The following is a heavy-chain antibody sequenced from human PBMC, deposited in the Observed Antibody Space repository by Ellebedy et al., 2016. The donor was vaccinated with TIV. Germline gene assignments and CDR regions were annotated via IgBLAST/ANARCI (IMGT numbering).Heavy chain of an antibody. CDR1: GYTFTSYG. Sequence: AASVKVSCKASGYTFTSYGISWVRQAPGQGLEWMGWISAYNGNTNYAQKLQGRVTMTTDTSTSTAYMELRSLRAEDTAVYYCAREGDTAMVHGMDVWGQGTTVTVSS. V-gene: IGHV1-18*01. CDR2: ISAYNGNT. CDR3: AREGDTAMVHGMDV. D-gene: IGHD5-18*01. J-gene: IGHJ6*02.